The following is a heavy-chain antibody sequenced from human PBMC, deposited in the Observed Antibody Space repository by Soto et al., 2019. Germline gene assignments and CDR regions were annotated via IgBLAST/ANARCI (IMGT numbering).Heavy chain of an antibody. Sequence: QVQLQESGPGLVKPSQTLSLTCTVSGGSISSGDYYWSWIRQPPGKGLEWIGYIYYSGSTYYNPSRNGRVTISVDTPKNQFSLTLSSVTAADTAVYYGARTTFMTTGGGADYWGQGTLVTVSS. CDR1: GGSISSGDYY. V-gene: IGHV4-30-4*01. J-gene: IGHJ4*02. CDR2: IYYSGST. CDR3: ARTTFMTTGGGADY. D-gene: IGHD4-17*01.